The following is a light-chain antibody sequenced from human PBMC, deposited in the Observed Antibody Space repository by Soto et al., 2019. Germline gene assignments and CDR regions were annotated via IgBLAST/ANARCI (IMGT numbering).Light chain of an antibody. V-gene: IGKV2-28*01. CDR3: MQGLQIPQT. Sequence: EIVMTQSPLTLPVTPGEAASISCRSSQSLLHSNGNTYLDWYLQKPGQSPQLLIYLGSNRASGVTDRFSGSGSGTDFTLIISRVEAEDVGVYYCMQGLQIPQTFGPGTKVDIK. J-gene: IGKJ3*01. CDR1: QSLLHSNGNTY. CDR2: LGS.